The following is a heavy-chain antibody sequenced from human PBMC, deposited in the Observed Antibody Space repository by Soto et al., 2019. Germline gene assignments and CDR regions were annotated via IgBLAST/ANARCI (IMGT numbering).Heavy chain of an antibody. J-gene: IGHJ6*01. CDR1: GGSISDSLW. D-gene: IGHD3-22*01. CDR2: IYQSGST. CDR3: ARPVHDAQGHYFGGLDI. V-gene: IGHV4-4*02. Sequence: QVQLQESGPGLVKPSGTLSVTCAVSGGSISDSLWWNWVRQPPGQGLEWIGEIYQSGSTHYSPSLKSRVTISIDKSNNLLALRLTSVTAADTAVYYCARPVHDAQGHYFGGLDIWGPGTTVTVSS.